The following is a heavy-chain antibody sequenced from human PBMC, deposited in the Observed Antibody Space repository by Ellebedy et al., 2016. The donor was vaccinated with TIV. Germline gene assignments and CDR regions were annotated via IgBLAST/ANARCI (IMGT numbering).Heavy chain of an antibody. CDR3: ARARYGDYWLFDY. CDR1: GYTFTSYY. CDR2: INPSGGST. J-gene: IGHJ4*02. V-gene: IGHV1-46*01. D-gene: IGHD4-17*01. Sequence: AASVKVSCKASGYTFTSYYMHWVRQAPGQGLEWMGIINPSGGSTSYAQKFQGRVTITRDPSTSTVYMELSSLRSEDTAVYYCARARYGDYWLFDYWGQGTLVTVSS.